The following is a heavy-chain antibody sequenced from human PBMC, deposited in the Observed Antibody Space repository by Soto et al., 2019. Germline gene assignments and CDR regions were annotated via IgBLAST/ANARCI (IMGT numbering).Heavy chain of an antibody. CDR2: ISGSGGST. V-gene: IGHV3-23*01. CDR1: GFTFSSYA. Sequence: GGSLRLSCAASGFTFSSYAMSWVRQAPGKGLEWVSAISGSGGSTYYTDSVKGRFTISRDNSKNTLYLQMNSLRAEDTAVYYCAKDRDTIFLSHMDVWGKGTTVTVSS. J-gene: IGHJ6*03. D-gene: IGHD3-3*01. CDR3: AKDRDTIFLSHMDV.